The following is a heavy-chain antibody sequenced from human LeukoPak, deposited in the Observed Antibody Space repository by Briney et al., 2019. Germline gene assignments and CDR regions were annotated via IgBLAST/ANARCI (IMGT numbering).Heavy chain of an antibody. CDR3: AKETRCSSTSCRSQYFQH. Sequence: GGSLRLSCAASGFTFSSYGMHWVRQAPGKGLEWVAFIRYDGSNKYYADSVKGRFTISRDNSKNTLYLQMNSLRAEDTAVYYCAKETRCSSTSCRSQYFQHWGQGTLVTVSS. CDR2: IRYDGSNK. V-gene: IGHV3-30*02. J-gene: IGHJ1*01. CDR1: GFTFSSYG. D-gene: IGHD2-2*01.